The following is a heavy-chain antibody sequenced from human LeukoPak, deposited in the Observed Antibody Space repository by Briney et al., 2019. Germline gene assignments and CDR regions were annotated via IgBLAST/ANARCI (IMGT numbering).Heavy chain of an antibody. Sequence: ASVKVSCKASGYTFTSYDINWVRQATGQGLEWMGWMNPNSGNTGYAQKFQGRVTMTRNTSISTAYMELSSLRSEDTAVYYCARARNYYDSSGYHTSWLLAYYFDYWGQGTLVTVSS. V-gene: IGHV1-8*01. CDR3: ARARNYYDSSGYHTSWLLAYYFDY. D-gene: IGHD3-22*01. CDR2: MNPNSGNT. CDR1: GYTFTSYD. J-gene: IGHJ4*02.